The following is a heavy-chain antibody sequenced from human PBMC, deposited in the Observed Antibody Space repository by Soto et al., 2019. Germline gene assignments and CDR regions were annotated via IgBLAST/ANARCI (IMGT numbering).Heavy chain of an antibody. Sequence: ASVKGACKASGYRFAGFYIRWMRQAPGQGLEWVGSINCNSGATTYAQKFQDSVAMTRDTSVSTAYMDLNRLTSDDTAIYYCAIIVTHSDSFDIWGQGTVVTVSS. V-gene: IGHV1-2*04. J-gene: IGHJ3*02. D-gene: IGHD3-9*01. CDR1: GYRFAGFY. CDR2: INCNSGAT. CDR3: AIIVTHSDSFDI.